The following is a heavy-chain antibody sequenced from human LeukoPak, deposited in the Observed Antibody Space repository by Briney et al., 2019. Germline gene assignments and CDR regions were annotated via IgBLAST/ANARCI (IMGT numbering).Heavy chain of an antibody. CDR3: ARKDSSGWSMTFDI. D-gene: IGHD6-19*01. Sequence: SVKVSCKASGGTFSSYAISWVRQAPGQGLEWMGGIIPIFGTANYAQKFQGRVTITTDESTSTAYMELSSLRSEDTAVYYCARKDSSGWSMTFDIWGQGNNGHRLF. V-gene: IGHV1-69*05. J-gene: IGHJ3*02. CDR2: IIPIFGTA. CDR1: GGTFSSYA.